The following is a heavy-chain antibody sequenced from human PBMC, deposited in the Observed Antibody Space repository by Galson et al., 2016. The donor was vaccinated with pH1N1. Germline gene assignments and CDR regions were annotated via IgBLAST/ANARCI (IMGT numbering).Heavy chain of an antibody. CDR1: GDSITSGYY. CDR3: SKMARTSGPDSEYYFDF. J-gene: IGHJ4*02. D-gene: IGHD1-1*01. V-gene: IGHV4-38-2*01. Sequence: ETLSLTCAVSGDSITSGYYWGWIRQAPGRGLEWIGSFYDSGSTTYYKSSLKSRVAISVDTSKNQFSLRLSSMTAADTALYYFSKMARTSGPDSEYYFDFWGQGMLVTVSS. CDR2: FYDSGSTT.